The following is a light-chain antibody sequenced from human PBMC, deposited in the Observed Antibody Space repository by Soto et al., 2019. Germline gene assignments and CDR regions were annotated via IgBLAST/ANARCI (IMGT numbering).Light chain of an antibody. CDR2: WAS. Sequence: DIVMTLSPDSLTVSLGERATINCKSSQSVLYSSNNKNYLAWYQQKPGQPPKLLIYWASTRESGVPDRFSGSGSGTDFTLTISSLQAEDVAVYYCQQYYSTPTFGQGTKVDIK. CDR3: QQYYSTPT. CDR1: QSVLYSSNNKNY. J-gene: IGKJ1*01. V-gene: IGKV4-1*01.